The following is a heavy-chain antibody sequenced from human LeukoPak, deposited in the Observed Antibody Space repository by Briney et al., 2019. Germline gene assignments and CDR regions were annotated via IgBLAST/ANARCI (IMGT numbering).Heavy chain of an antibody. CDR1: GFTFSSYS. J-gene: IGHJ6*03. CDR2: ISSSSYI. Sequence: GGSLRLSCAASGFTFSSYSMNWVRQAPGKGLEWVSSISSSSYIYYADSVKGRFTISRDNAKNSLYLQMNSLRAEDTAVYYCARGKAVGFYYYYKDVWGKGTTVTVSS. D-gene: IGHD6-19*01. V-gene: IGHV3-21*01. CDR3: ARGKAVGFYYYYKDV.